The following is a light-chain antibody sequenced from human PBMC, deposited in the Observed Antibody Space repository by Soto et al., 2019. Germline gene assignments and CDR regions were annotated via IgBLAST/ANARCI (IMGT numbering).Light chain of an antibody. V-gene: IGKV4-1*01. CDR3: QQYYGTPPT. J-gene: IGKJ1*01. CDR2: WAS. Sequence: DIVMTQSPDSLAVSLGERATINCKSSQSVLYSSNNKNYLAWYQQKPGQPPKLLIYWASTRESGVPDRFSGSGSVTEFTLTISSLQAEDVAVYYCQQYYGTPPTFGRGTMVEIK. CDR1: QSVLYSSNNKNY.